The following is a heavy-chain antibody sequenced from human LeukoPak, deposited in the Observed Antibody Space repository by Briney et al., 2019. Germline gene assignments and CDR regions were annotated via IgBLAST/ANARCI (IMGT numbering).Heavy chain of an antibody. Sequence: ASVKVSCKASGYTFTSYAMHWVRQAPGQRLEWMGWINAGNGNTKYSQKFQGRVTITRDTSASTAYMELSSLRSEDTAVYYCALGYSSSSGRSWDNFDYWGQGTLVTVSS. CDR2: INAGNGNT. J-gene: IGHJ4*02. CDR3: ALGYSSSSGRSWDNFDY. D-gene: IGHD6-6*01. CDR1: GYTFTSYA. V-gene: IGHV1-3*01.